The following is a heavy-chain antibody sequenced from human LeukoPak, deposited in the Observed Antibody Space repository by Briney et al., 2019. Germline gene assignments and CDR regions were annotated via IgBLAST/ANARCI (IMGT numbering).Heavy chain of an antibody. Sequence: SETLSLTCTVSGGSISSYYWSWIRQPPGKGLEWIGYIFYSGSTNYNPSLKSRVTISVDTSKNQFSLKLSSVTAADTAVYYCAREGGSYDSSGYVDYWGQGTLVTVSS. J-gene: IGHJ4*02. CDR1: GGSISSYY. V-gene: IGHV4-59*01. D-gene: IGHD3-22*01. CDR3: AREGGSYDSSGYVDY. CDR2: IFYSGST.